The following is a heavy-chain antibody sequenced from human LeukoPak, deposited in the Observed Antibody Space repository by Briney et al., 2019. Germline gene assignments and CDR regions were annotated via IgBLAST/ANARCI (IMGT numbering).Heavy chain of an antibody. Sequence: SETLSLTCTVSGGSISSSSYYWGWIRQPPGKGLEWIGSIYYSGSTYYNPSLKSRVTISVDTSKNQFSLKLSSVTAADTAVYYCAHSGYGVKGGLLDYYMDVWGKGTTATVTS. V-gene: IGHV4-39*07. D-gene: IGHD6-25*01. J-gene: IGHJ6*03. CDR2: IYYSGST. CDR1: GGSISSSSYY. CDR3: AHSGYGVKGGLLDYYMDV.